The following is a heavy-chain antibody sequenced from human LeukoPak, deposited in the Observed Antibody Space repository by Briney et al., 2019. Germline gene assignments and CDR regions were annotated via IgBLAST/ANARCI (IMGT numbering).Heavy chain of an antibody. CDR2: IYHSGST. CDR3: ARRYRGYSYGRNMAYYYYYYMDV. D-gene: IGHD5-18*01. V-gene: IGHV4-38-2*02. CDR1: GYSISSGYY. Sequence: PSETLSLTCTVSGYSISSGYYWGWIRQPPGQGLEWIGSIYHSGSTNYNPSLKSRVTISVDTSKNQFSLKLSSVTAADTAVYYCARRYRGYSYGRNMAYYYYYYMDVWGKGTTVTVSS. J-gene: IGHJ6*03.